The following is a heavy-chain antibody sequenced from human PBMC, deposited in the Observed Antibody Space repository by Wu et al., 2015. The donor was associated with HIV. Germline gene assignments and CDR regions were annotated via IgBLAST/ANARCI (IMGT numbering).Heavy chain of an antibody. Sequence: QVQLVQSGAEVKKPGASVKVSCKASGYTVSNYYIHWIQQAPGLGLEWMGWINPNSGGTNFAQKFQGRVTMTRDTSISTAYMELSGLTSGDTAIYFCATDSRDYNDENGFSYYYFDHWGQGTLVTVSS. D-gene: IGHD3-10*01. J-gene: IGHJ4*02. V-gene: IGHV1-2*02. CDR3: ATDSRDYNDENGFSYYYFDH. CDR2: INPNSGGT. CDR1: GYTVSNYY.